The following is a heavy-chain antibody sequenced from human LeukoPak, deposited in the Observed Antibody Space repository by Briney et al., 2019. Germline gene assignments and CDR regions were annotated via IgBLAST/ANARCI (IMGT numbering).Heavy chain of an antibody. D-gene: IGHD6-13*01. V-gene: IGHV3-30*02. CDR2: IRYDGGNK. Sequence: GGSLRLSCAASGFTFSSYGMHWVRQAPGKGLEWVAFIRYDGGNKYYADSVKGRFTISRDNSKNTLYLQMNSLRAEDTAVYYCAKRVAAAGTGGRYFDYWGQGTLVTVSS. J-gene: IGHJ4*02. CDR1: GFTFSSYG. CDR3: AKRVAAAGTGGRYFDY.